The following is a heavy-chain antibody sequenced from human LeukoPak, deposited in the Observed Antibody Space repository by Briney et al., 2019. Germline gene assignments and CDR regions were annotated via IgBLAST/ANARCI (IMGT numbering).Heavy chain of an antibody. CDR2: INPNSGGT. V-gene: IGHV1-2*02. J-gene: IGHJ5*02. D-gene: IGHD6-13*01. CDR3: AREEIAAGTIINWFDP. Sequence: GASVKVSCKASGYTFTGYYMHWVRQAPGQGLEWMGWINPNSGGTNYAQKFQGRVTMTRDTSISTAYMELSRLRSDDTAVYYCAREEIAAGTIINWFDPWGQGTLVTVSS. CDR1: GYTFTGYY.